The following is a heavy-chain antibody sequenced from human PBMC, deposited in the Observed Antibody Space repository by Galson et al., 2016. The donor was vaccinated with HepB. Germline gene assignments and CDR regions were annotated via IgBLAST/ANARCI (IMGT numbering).Heavy chain of an antibody. J-gene: IGHJ4*02. CDR3: ARDPLGYSSRWNLARDGFDI. V-gene: IGHV3-33*01. D-gene: IGHD6-13*01. CDR1: GFTFSEYG. Sequence: SLRLSCASSGFTFSEYGMHWVRQAPGKGLEWVAVIWYDGSNKYYADSVKGRFSISRDNSKKTLYLQMNSLRVEDTAVYYCARDPLGYSSRWNLARDGFDIWGLGTLVTVSS. CDR2: IWYDGSNK.